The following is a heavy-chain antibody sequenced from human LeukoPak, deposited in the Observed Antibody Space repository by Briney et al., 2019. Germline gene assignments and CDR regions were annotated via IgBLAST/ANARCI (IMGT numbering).Heavy chain of an antibody. Sequence: GGSLRLSCAASGFTFSSYEMNWVRQAPGKGLEWVSYISSSGSTIYYADSVKGRFTISRDNAKNSLYLQINSLRAEDTAVYYCARGLKPRSGSYPDYWGQGTLVTVSS. CDR3: ARGLKPRSGSYPDY. CDR1: GFTFSSYE. J-gene: IGHJ4*02. V-gene: IGHV3-48*03. CDR2: ISSSGSTI. D-gene: IGHD1-26*01.